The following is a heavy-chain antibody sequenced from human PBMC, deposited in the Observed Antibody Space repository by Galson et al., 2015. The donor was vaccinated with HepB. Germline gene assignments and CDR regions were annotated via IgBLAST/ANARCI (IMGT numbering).Heavy chain of an antibody. Sequence: ETLSLTCTVSGGSISSYYWSWIRQPPGKGLEWIGYIYYSGSTNYNPSLKSRVTISVDTSKNQFSLKLSPVTAADTAVYYCARVPATIKGIYYYYYGMDVWGQGTTVTVSS. CDR2: IYYSGST. CDR1: GGSISSYY. D-gene: IGHD5-12*01. J-gene: IGHJ6*02. V-gene: IGHV4-59*01. CDR3: ARVPATIKGIYYYYYGMDV.